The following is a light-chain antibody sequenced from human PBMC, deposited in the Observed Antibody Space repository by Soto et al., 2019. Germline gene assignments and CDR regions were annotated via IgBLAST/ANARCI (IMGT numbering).Light chain of an antibody. J-gene: IGKJ1*01. V-gene: IGKV3-20*01. CDR2: DAS. CDR3: QQYGSSTRT. CDR1: QGLSRY. Sequence: EIVFPQSPATLSLSPGERLTLSWRSTQGLSRYLAWYQQTPGQPPRILIYDASNRATGIPDRFSGSGSGTDCTLTISRLEPEDFAVYYGQQYGSSTRTFGQGTKVDIK.